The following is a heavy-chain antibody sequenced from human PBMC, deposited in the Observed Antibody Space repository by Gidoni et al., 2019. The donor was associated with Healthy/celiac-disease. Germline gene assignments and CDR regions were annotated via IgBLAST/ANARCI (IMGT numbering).Heavy chain of an antibody. V-gene: IGHV3-48*03. CDR3: ARVPLPLWFGETPVGPDAFDI. CDR1: GFTFSSYA. Sequence: EVQLVESGGGLVQPGGSLRLSCAASGFTFSSYALNWVRQAPGKGLEWVSYIRSSGSTIYYADSVKGRFTISRDNAKNSLYLQMNSLRAEDTAVYYCARVPLPLWFGETPVGPDAFDIWGQGTMVTVSS. D-gene: IGHD3-10*01. J-gene: IGHJ3*02. CDR2: IRSSGSTI.